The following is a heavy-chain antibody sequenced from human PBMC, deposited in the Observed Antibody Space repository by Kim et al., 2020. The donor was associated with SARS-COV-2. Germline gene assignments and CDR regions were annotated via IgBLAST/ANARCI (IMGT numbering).Heavy chain of an antibody. V-gene: IGHV3-53*01. CDR2: SA. Sequence: SAYYADSMKGRCTISRDNSKNTLYLQMNSLSAEDTAIYYCAREGYFDYWGQGTLVTVSS. J-gene: IGHJ4*02. CDR3: AREGYFDY.